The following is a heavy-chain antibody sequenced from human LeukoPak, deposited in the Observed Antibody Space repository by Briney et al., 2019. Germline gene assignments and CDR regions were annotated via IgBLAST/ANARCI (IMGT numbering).Heavy chain of an antibody. Sequence: SVKVSCKASGGTFSSYAISWVRQAPGQGLEWMGRIIPILGIANYAQKFQGRVTITADKSTSTAYMELSSLRSEDTAVYYCARDLSGTHGDYVFDYWGQGPLVTVSS. CDR2: IIPILGIA. J-gene: IGHJ4*02. CDR1: GGTFSSYA. V-gene: IGHV1-69*04. CDR3: ARDLSGTHGDYVFDY. D-gene: IGHD4-17*01.